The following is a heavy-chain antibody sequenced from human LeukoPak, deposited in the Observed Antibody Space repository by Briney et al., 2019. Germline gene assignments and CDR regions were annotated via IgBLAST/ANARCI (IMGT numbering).Heavy chain of an antibody. Sequence: SETLSLTCTCSGSSISSSSSYYWGWIRQPPGKDLEWIGNIYYAGSTYQNPSLKSRVTISVDTSKNQFSLKLSSVTAADTAVYYCARLRSIASRRGVFEIWGQGTMVTVSS. CDR2: IYYAGST. CDR3: ARLRSIASRRGVFEI. V-gene: IGHV4-39*01. J-gene: IGHJ3*02. CDR1: GSSISSSSSYY. D-gene: IGHD6-6*01.